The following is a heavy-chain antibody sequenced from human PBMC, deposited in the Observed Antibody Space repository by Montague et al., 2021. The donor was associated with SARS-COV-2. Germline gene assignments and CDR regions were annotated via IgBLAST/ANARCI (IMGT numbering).Heavy chain of an antibody. CDR2: IYYSGST. Sequence: SETLSLTCTVSGGSISSSSYYWGWIRPPPGKGLEWIGSIYYSGSTYYYPSLKSRVTISVDTSKNQFSLKLSSVTAADTAVYYCARLVETYYYYYGMDVWGQGTTVTVSS. CDR3: ARLVETYYYYYGMDV. D-gene: IGHD4-23*01. CDR1: GGSISSSSYY. J-gene: IGHJ6*02. V-gene: IGHV4-39*01.